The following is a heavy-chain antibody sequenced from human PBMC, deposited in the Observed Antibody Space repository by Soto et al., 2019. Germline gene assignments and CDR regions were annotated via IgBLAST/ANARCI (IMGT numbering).Heavy chain of an antibody. D-gene: IGHD2-2*01. CDR1: GYSFAGYW. CDR2: IDPSDSQT. Sequence: PGESLKISCKGSGYSFAGYWITWVRQKPGKGLEWMGRIDPSDSQTYYSPSFRGHVTISATKSITTVFLQWSSLRASDTAVYFCAKDGCSTTSCYTWYYYGMDVWGQGTTVTVSS. V-gene: IGHV5-10-1*01. CDR3: AKDGCSTTSCYTWYYYGMDV. J-gene: IGHJ6*02.